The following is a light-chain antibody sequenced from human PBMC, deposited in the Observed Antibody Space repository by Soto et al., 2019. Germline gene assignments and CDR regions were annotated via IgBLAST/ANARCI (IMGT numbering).Light chain of an antibody. CDR1: QSVSNY. J-gene: IGKJ3*01. CDR3: QQRGDWPMT. Sequence: IVLTQSPATLSLSPGERATISCRASQSVSNYLAWYQQKPGQTPRLLIYDASNRATGIPARFSGSGSGTDFTLTISYVEPEDFAVYYCQQRGDWPMTFGPGTKVDIK. V-gene: IGKV3-11*01. CDR2: DAS.